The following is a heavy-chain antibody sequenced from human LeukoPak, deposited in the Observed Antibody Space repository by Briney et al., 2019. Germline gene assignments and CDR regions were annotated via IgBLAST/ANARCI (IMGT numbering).Heavy chain of an antibody. CDR1: GFTFSSYS. J-gene: IGHJ4*02. CDR3: ATENYYDSSGHHKTFDY. CDR2: ISSSSSTI. Sequence: GGSLRLSCAASGFTFSSYSMNWVRQAPGKGLEWVSYISSSSSTIYYADSVKGRFTISRDNAKNSLYLQMNSLRDEDTAVYYCATENYYDSSGHHKTFDYWGQGTLVTVSS. D-gene: IGHD3-22*01. V-gene: IGHV3-48*02.